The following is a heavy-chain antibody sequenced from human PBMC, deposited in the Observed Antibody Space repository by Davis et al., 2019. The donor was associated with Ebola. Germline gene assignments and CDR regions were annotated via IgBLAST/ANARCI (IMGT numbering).Heavy chain of an antibody. Sequence: GGSLRLSCAASGFTFSSYGMHWVRQAPGKGLEWVANIKQDGSEKYYVDSVKGRFTISRDNAKNSLYLQMNSLRAEDTAVYYCARDASPYYDFWSDGLGYWGQGTLVTVSS. CDR2: IKQDGSEK. CDR1: GFTFSSYG. J-gene: IGHJ4*02. CDR3: ARDASPYYDFWSDGLGY. V-gene: IGHV3-7*03. D-gene: IGHD3-3*01.